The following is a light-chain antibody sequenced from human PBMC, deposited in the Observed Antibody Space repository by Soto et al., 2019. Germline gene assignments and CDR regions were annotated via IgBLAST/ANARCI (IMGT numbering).Light chain of an antibody. J-gene: IGLJ2*01. Sequence: QAVVTQPASVSGSPGQSIIISCTGTSSDVGGYNYVSWYQQHPGKAPKLMIYDVSNRPSGVSNRFSGSKSGNTASLTISGLQTEDEADYYCSSYTFSSTLVVFGGGTKVTVL. CDR2: DVS. CDR1: SSDVGGYNY. V-gene: IGLV2-14*03. CDR3: SSYTFSSTLVV.